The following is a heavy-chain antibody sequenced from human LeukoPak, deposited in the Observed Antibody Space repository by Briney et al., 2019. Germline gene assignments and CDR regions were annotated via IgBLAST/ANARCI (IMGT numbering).Heavy chain of an antibody. CDR3: AKGSYYDSSGSFYFDY. D-gene: IGHD3-22*01. CDR1: GFTFSSYA. V-gene: IGHV3-23*01. Sequence: GGSLRLSCAASGFTFSSYAMSWGRQAPGKGLEWVSGISGSGDNTYYADSVKGRFTISRDNSKNTLHVQVNSLGTEDTAAYYCAKGSYYDSSGSFYFDYWGQGTLVTVSS. J-gene: IGHJ4*02. CDR2: ISGSGDNT.